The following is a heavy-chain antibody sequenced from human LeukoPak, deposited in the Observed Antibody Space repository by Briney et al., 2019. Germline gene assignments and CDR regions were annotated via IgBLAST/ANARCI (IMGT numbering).Heavy chain of an antibody. CDR3: ARDLNRYDSTRAFDI. J-gene: IGHJ3*02. Sequence: SETLSLTCTVSGGSISSYYWSWIRQPAGKGLEWIGRIYTSGSTNYNPSLKSRVTMSVDTSKNQFSLKLSSVTAADTAVYYCARDLNRYDSTRAFDIWGQGTMVTVSS. CDR1: GGSISSYY. V-gene: IGHV4-4*07. CDR2: IYTSGST. D-gene: IGHD3-22*01.